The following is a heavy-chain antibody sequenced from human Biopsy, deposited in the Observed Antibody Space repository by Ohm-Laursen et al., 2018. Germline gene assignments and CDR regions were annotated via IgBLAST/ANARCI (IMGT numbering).Heavy chain of an antibody. CDR2: ISASSSYI. Sequence: SLRLSCAASGVTLSGYGMHWVRQAPGKGLEWVSPISASSSYIYYADSVKGRFTVSRDNTKNTLYLQMNSLRAADTAIYFCATELLPPGVGGPWLDSWGQGTPVTVSS. J-gene: IGHJ5*01. D-gene: IGHD3-10*01. V-gene: IGHV3-21*06. CDR3: ATELLPPGVGGPWLDS. CDR1: GVTLSGYG.